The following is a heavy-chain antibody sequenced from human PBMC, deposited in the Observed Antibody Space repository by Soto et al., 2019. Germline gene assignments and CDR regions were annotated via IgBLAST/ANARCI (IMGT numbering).Heavy chain of an antibody. D-gene: IGHD2-15*01. Sequence: PGGTPRLSCAASGFIFSSYGTHWLRQVSGKGLEWVAVISYDGSDKSYADPVRGRFTISRDNSKTTLYLQMNSLRAEDTASYYCSKDSTHCLGAIRYYLAYWGQ. J-gene: IGHJ4*02. V-gene: IGHV3-30*18. CDR2: ISYDGSDK. CDR3: SKDSTHCLGAIRYYLAY. CDR1: GFIFSSYG.